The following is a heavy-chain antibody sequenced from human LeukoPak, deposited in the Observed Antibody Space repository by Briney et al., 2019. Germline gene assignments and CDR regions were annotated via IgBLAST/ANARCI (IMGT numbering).Heavy chain of an antibody. CDR2: INPSGGST. D-gene: IGHD5-24*01. J-gene: IGHJ5*02. CDR3: ARATRADWFDP. Sequence: SVKVSCKASGYTXTSYYMHWXRQAPGQGLEWMGIINPSGGSTSYAQKFQGRVTMTRDTSTSTVYMELSSLRSEDTAVYYCARATRADWFDPWGQGTLVTVSS. CDR1: GYTXTSYY. V-gene: IGHV1-46*01.